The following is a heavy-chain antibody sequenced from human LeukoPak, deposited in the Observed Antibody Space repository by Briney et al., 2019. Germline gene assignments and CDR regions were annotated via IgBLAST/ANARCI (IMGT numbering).Heavy chain of an antibody. CDR1: GFTFSSYG. CDR2: IRYDGSNK. Sequence: PGGSLRLSCAASGFTFSSYGMHWVRQAPGKGLEWVTFIRYDGSNKYYADSVKGRFTISRDNSKNTLYLQMNSLRAEDTAVYYCASLKGITMVRGENWFDPWGQGTLVTVSS. D-gene: IGHD3-10*01. J-gene: IGHJ5*02. CDR3: ASLKGITMVRGENWFDP. V-gene: IGHV3-30*02.